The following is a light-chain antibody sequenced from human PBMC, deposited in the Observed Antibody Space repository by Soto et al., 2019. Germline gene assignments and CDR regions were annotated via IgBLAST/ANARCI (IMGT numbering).Light chain of an antibody. CDR2: EVS. CDR3: SSYAGSNNFGV. Sequence: LTQPPSASGSPRQSVTISFTGTSSDVGGYNYVSWYQQHPGKAPKLMIYEVSKRPSGVPDRFSGSKSGNTASLTVSGLQAEDEADYYCSSYAGSNNFGVFGTGTKVTV. CDR1: SSDVGGYNY. J-gene: IGLJ1*01. V-gene: IGLV2-8*01.